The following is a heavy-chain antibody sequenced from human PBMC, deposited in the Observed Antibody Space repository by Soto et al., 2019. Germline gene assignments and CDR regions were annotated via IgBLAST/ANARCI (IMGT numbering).Heavy chain of an antibody. V-gene: IGHV4-59*01. J-gene: IGHJ4*02. Sequence: SETLSLTCTVSGGSISSYYWSWIRQPPGKGLEWIGYIYYSGSTNYNPSLKSRVTISVDTSKNQFSLKLSSVTAADTAVYYCARALVRGAHDYWGQGTLVTVSS. CDR1: GGSISSYY. D-gene: IGHD3-10*01. CDR3: ARALVRGAHDY. CDR2: IYYSGST.